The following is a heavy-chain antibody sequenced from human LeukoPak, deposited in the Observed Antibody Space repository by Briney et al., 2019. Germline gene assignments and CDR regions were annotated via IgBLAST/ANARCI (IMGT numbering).Heavy chain of an antibody. CDR2: IYYSGST. V-gene: IGHV4-59*01. CDR1: GGSISSYY. J-gene: IGHJ4*02. Sequence: PSETLSLTCTVSGGSISSYYWSWIRQPPGKGLEWIGYIYYSGSTNYNPSLKSRVTISVDTSKNQFSLKLSSVTAADTAVYYCARVTPHHYYDSSGYYDYWGQGTLVTVSS. D-gene: IGHD3-22*01. CDR3: ARVTPHHYYDSSGYYDY.